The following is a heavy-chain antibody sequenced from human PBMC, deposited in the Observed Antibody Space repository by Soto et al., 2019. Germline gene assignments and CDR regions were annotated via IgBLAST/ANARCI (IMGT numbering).Heavy chain of an antibody. D-gene: IGHD3-9*01. J-gene: IGHJ4*02. Sequence: GGSLRLSCAASGFTFSSYSMNWVRQAPGKGLEWVSYISSSSSTIYYADSVKGRFTISRDNAKNSLYLQMNSLRAEDTAVYYCARGDILTGYYPFDYWGQGTLVTVSS. CDR3: ARGDILTGYYPFDY. CDR2: ISSSSSTI. V-gene: IGHV3-48*01. CDR1: GFTFSSYS.